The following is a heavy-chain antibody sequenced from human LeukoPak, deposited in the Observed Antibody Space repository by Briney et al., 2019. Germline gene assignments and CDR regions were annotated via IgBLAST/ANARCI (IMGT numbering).Heavy chain of an antibody. CDR3: AKDYGSGSYFHDAFDI. CDR2: ISYDGSNK. CDR1: GFTFNSYG. V-gene: IGHV3-30*18. J-gene: IGHJ3*02. D-gene: IGHD3-10*01. Sequence: GGSLRLSCAASGFTFNSYGMHWVRQAPGKGLEGVAVISYDGSNKHYADSVKGRFSISRDNSKNTLYLQMNSLRAEDTAVYYCAKDYGSGSYFHDAFDIWGQGTMATVSS.